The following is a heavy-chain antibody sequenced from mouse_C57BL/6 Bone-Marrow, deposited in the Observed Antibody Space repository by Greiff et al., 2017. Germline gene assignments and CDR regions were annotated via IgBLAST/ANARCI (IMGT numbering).Heavy chain of an antibody. J-gene: IGHJ1*03. CDR1: GYTFTSYD. Sequence: QVQLQQSGPELVKPGASVKLSCKASGYTFTSYDINWVKQRPGKGLEWIGWIYPRVGSTKYNEKFKGKATLTVDTSSSTAYMELHSLTSEDSAVYFCARDYGSSYWYFDVWGTGTTVTVSS. V-gene: IGHV1-85*01. D-gene: IGHD1-1*01. CDR3: ARDYGSSYWYFDV. CDR2: IYPRVGST.